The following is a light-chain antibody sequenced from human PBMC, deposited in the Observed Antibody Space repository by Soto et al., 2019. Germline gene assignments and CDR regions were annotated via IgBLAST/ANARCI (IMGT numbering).Light chain of an antibody. V-gene: IGKV4-1*01. Sequence: DIVMTQSPDSLAVSLGERATINCKSSQNILYGSNNRNSLAWFQQKPGQPPKLLIYWASTRESGVPDRFSGSGAWDNFTLPLSSLQPGEFALYYLQQYFSPPPTFGQGTKLEI. CDR3: QQYFSPPPT. CDR2: WAS. CDR1: QNILYGSNNRNS. J-gene: IGKJ2*01.